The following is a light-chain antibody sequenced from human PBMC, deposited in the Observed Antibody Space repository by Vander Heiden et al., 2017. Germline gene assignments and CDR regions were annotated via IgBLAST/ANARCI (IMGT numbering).Light chain of an antibody. CDR3: QQRDSSPYT. CDR1: QSMRSY. V-gene: IGKV1-39*01. CDR2: TAS. J-gene: IGKJ2*01. Sequence: DIQMTQSPSSLSASVGDRVTITCLSSQSMRSYLNWYQQKPGKAPNLLIYTASSLQGGVPSSFIGSGSGTVFSLSISSLQPEDSSTYYCQQRDSSPYTFGQGTKLEIK.